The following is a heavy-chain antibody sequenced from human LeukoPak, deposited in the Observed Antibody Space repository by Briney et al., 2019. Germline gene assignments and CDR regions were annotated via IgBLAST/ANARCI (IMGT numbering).Heavy chain of an antibody. CDR3: ARVKVVPAAISNYYYGMDV. CDR1: GGSLSGYY. CDR2: INHSGST. J-gene: IGHJ6*02. V-gene: IGHV4-34*01. Sequence: SETLSLTCAVYGGSLSGYYWSWIRQPPGKGLEWIGEINHSGSTNYNPSLKSRVTISVDTSKNQFSLKLSSVTAADTAVYYCARVKVVPAAISNYYYGMDVWGQGTTVTVSS. D-gene: IGHD2-2*01.